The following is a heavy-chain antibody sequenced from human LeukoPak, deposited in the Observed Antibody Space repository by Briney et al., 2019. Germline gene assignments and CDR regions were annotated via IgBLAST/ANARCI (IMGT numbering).Heavy chain of an antibody. CDR1: GYTFTSYA. Sequence: RASVKVSCKASGYTFTSYATHWVRQAPGQRLEWMGWINAGNGNTKYSQKFQGRVTITRDTSASTAYMELSSLRSEDTAVYYCARAAVVVPAAYLDYWGQGTLVTVSS. J-gene: IGHJ4*02. CDR2: INAGNGNT. V-gene: IGHV1-3*01. D-gene: IGHD2-2*01. CDR3: ARAAVVVPAAYLDY.